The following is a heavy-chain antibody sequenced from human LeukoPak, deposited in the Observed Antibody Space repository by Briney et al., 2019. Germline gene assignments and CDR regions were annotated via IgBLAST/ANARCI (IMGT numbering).Heavy chain of an antibody. CDR2: ISENGSEE. D-gene: IGHD3-22*01. CDR3: AKDAGPYYDSPGYYYP. Sequence: GGSLRLSCEASGFRISKSWMTWVRQSPGRGLEWVACISENGSEEKYLDSVRGRFTISRDNAKNSLYLQMNSLTVEDTALYYCAKDAGPYYDSPGYYYPWGQGTLVTVSS. CDR1: GFRISKSW. J-gene: IGHJ5*02. V-gene: IGHV3-7*01.